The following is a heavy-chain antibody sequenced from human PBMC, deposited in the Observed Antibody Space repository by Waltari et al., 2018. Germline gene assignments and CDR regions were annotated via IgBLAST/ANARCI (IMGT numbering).Heavy chain of an antibody. CDR2: IYYSGST. V-gene: IGHV4-39*01. CDR1: GGSISSSSYY. CDR3: GRQRFGELYRYYYYYGMDV. Sequence: QLQLQESGPGLVKPSETLSLTCTVSGGSISSSSYYWGWIRQPPGKGLEWIGSIYYSGSTYYNPSLKSRVTISVDTSKNQFSLKLSSVTAADTAVYYCGRQRFGELYRYYYYYGMDVWGQGTTVTVSS. D-gene: IGHD3-10*01. J-gene: IGHJ6*02.